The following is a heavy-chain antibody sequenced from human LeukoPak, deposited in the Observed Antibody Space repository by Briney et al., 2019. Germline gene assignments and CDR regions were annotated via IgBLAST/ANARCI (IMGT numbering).Heavy chain of an antibody. D-gene: IGHD1-26*01. CDR1: GFTFSDYY. V-gene: IGHV3-11*01. Sequence: GGSLRLSCAASGFTFSDYYMSWIRQAPGKGLEWVSYISGSGSTIYYADSVKGRFTISRDNAKNSLYLQMNSLRAEDTAVYYCARVAATYYFDYWGQGTLVTVSS. CDR3: ARVAATYYFDY. J-gene: IGHJ4*02. CDR2: ISGSGSTI.